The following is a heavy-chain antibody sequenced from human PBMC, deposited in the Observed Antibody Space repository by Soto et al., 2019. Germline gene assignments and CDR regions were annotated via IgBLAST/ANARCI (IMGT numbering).Heavy chain of an antibody. J-gene: IGHJ6*02. CDR1: GFTFSDFA. CDR3: AKVPAPFYGMDV. CDR2: ISNDGRNK. V-gene: IGHV3-30*18. Sequence: GGSLRLSCAASGFTFSDFAMHWVRQAPGKGLEWVAAISNDGRNKYHTDSVRGRFTISRDNSKNTLYLQMKSLRAEDTSVYYCAKVPAPFYGMDVWGQGTTVTVSS.